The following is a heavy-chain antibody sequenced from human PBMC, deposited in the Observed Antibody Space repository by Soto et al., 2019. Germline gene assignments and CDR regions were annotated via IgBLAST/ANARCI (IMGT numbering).Heavy chain of an antibody. V-gene: IGHV1-69*13. J-gene: IGHJ4*02. Sequence: SVKVSCKASGGTFSSYAISWVRQAPGQGLERMGGIIPIFGTANYAQKFQGRVTITPDESTSTAYMELSSLRSEDTAVYYCARDFSRLGTLDYWCEGTLVTVSS. CDR2: IIPIFGTA. CDR3: ARDFSRLGTLDY. CDR1: GGTFSSYA. D-gene: IGHD1-1*01.